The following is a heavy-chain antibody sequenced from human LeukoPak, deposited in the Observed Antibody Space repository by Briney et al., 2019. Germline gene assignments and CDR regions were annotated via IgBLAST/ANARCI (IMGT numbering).Heavy chain of an antibody. CDR2: INHSGST. D-gene: IGHD3-3*01. CDR1: GGSFSGYY. Sequence: PSETLSLTCAVYGGSFSGYYWSWIRQPPGKGLEWIGEINHSGSTNYKPSLKSRVTISVDTSKNQFSLKLSSVTAADTAVYYCARGPVRFLSRRNRWFDPWGQGTLVTVSS. CDR3: ARGPVRFLSRRNRWFDP. V-gene: IGHV4-34*01. J-gene: IGHJ5*02.